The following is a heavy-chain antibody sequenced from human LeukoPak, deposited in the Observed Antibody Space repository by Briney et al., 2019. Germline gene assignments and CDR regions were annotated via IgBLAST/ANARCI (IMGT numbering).Heavy chain of an antibody. D-gene: IGHD2-2*01. CDR3: ARVDYSSHRGVYYYYYMDV. J-gene: IGHJ6*03. CDR1: GGSISSSSYY. Sequence: KPSETLSLTCTVSGGSISSSSYYWGWIRQPPGKGLEWIGNIYYSGSTYYNPSLKSRVTTSVDMSKNQFSLKLRSVTAADTAVYYCARVDYSSHRGVYYYYYMDVWGKGATVTVSS. CDR2: IYYSGST. V-gene: IGHV4-39*01.